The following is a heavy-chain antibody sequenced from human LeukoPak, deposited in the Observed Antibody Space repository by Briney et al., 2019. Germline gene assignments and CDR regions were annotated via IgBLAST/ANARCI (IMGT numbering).Heavy chain of an antibody. J-gene: IGHJ4*02. CDR1: GFTFSSYG. V-gene: IGHV3-30*18. CDR3: AKRIGSGRTDRSAPLLFDY. CDR2: ISYDGSNK. D-gene: IGHD6-19*01. Sequence: PGRSLRLSCAASGFTFSSYGMHWVRQAPGKGLEWVAVISYDGSNKYYADSVKGRFTISRDNSKNTLYLQMNSLRAEDTAVYYCAKRIGSGRTDRSAPLLFDYWGQGTLVTVSS.